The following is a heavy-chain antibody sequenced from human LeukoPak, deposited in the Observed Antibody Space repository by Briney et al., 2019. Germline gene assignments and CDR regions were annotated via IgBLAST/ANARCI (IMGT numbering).Heavy chain of an antibody. CDR3: ARDLYSSGWYSAETYYSVY. D-gene: IGHD6-19*01. Sequence: GGSLRLSCAASGFTFSSYWMSWVRQAPGKGLEWVANIKQDGSEKYYVDSVKGRFTISRDNAKNSLYLQMNSLRAEDTAVYYCARDLYSSGWYSAETYYSVYWGQGTLVTVSS. J-gene: IGHJ4*02. V-gene: IGHV3-7*03. CDR2: IKQDGSEK. CDR1: GFTFSSYW.